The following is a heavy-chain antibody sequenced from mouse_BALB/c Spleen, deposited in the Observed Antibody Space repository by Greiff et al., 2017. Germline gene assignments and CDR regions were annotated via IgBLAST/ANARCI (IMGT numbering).Heavy chain of an antibody. J-gene: IGHJ4*01. CDR3: TRSALLLRGAMDY. Sequence: VQLQQSGAELVKPGASVKLSCKASGYTFTSYYMYWVKQRPGQGLEWIGGINPSNGGTNFNEKFKSKATLTVDKSSSTAYMQLSSLTSEDSAVYDCTRSALLLRGAMDYWGQGTSVTVSS. CDR1: GYTFTSYY. D-gene: IGHD1-1*01. CDR2: INPSNGGT. V-gene: IGHV1S81*02.